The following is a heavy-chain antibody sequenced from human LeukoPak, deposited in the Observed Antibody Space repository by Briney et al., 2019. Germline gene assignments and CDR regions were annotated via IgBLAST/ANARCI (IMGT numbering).Heavy chain of an antibody. J-gene: IGHJ4*02. D-gene: IGHD3-22*01. CDR1: GYTFTSYG. CDR2: ISAYNGNT. Sequence: ASVKVSCKASGYTFTSYGISWVRQAPVQGLEWMGWISAYNGNTNYAQKLQGRVTMTTDTSTSTAYMELRSLRSDDTAVYYCARDLRAYSSGYTDYWGQGTLVTVSS. V-gene: IGHV1-18*01. CDR3: ARDLRAYSSGYTDY.